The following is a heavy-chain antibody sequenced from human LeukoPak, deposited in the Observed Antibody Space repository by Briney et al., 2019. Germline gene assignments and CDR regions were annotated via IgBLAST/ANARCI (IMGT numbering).Heavy chain of an antibody. D-gene: IGHD5-24*01. Sequence: SEALSLTCAVYGGSFSGYYWTWIRQPPGKGLEWIGEINPSGSTNYNPSLKSRVTISVDTSKKQFSLKVSSVTAADTAVFYCARGQGRDGYNGILEYWGQGALVTVSS. V-gene: IGHV4-34*01. CDR2: INPSGST. CDR3: ARGQGRDGYNGILEY. J-gene: IGHJ4*02. CDR1: GGSFSGYY.